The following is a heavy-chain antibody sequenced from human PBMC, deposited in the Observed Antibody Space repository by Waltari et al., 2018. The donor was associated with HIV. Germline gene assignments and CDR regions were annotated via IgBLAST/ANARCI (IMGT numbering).Heavy chain of an antibody. CDR3: ARDASYFDY. CDR2: IWYDGSNK. Sequence: QVQLVESGGGGVQPGRALRLPCAGSGFPFSSYVMHWGRQAPGKGLEWVAVIWYDGSNKYYADSVKGRFTISRDNSKNTLYLQMNSLRAEDTAVYYCARDASYFDYWGQGTLVTVSS. CDR1: GFPFSSYV. J-gene: IGHJ4*02. V-gene: IGHV3-33*01.